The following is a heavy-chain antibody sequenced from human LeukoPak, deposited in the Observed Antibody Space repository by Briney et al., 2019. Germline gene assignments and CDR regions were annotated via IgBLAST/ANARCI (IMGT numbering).Heavy chain of an antibody. Sequence: GGSLRLSCRGYGFTFGDHAMSWVRQAPGKGLEWVGFIRSKAYRGTTEYAASVKGRFTISRDDSTSIAYLQMNSLRIEDTAVYYCARGPIQLGIHNAVDVWGQGTTVTVSS. D-gene: IGHD5-18*01. CDR2: IRSKAYRGTT. V-gene: IGHV3-49*04. CDR3: ARGPIQLGIHNAVDV. J-gene: IGHJ6*02. CDR1: GFTFGDHA.